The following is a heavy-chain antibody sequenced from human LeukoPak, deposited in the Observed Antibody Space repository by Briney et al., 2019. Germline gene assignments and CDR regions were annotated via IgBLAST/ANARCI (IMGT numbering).Heavy chain of an antibody. D-gene: IGHD1-7*01. J-gene: IGHJ4*02. CDR1: GGSISSSSYY. Sequence: PSETLSLTCTVSGGSISSSSYYWGWIRQPPGKGLEWIGSIYYSGSTYYNPSLKSRVTISVDTSKNQFSLKLSSVTAADTAVYYCARDRLPLNYYFDYWGQGTLVTVSS. V-gene: IGHV4-39*07. CDR2: IYYSGST. CDR3: ARDRLPLNYYFDY.